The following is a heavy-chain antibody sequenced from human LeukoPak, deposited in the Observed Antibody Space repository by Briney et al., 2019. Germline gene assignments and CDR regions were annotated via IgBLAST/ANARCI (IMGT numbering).Heavy chain of an antibody. CDR3: ARGGWTASITMVRGVKNDY. Sequence: ASVKVSCKASGYTFTGYYMHWVRQAPGQGLEWMGWINPNSGGTNYAQKFQGRVTMTRDTSISTAYMELSRLRSGDTAVYYCARGGWTASITMVRGVKNDYWGQGTLVTVSS. J-gene: IGHJ4*02. V-gene: IGHV1-2*02. D-gene: IGHD3-10*01. CDR1: GYTFTGYY. CDR2: INPNSGGT.